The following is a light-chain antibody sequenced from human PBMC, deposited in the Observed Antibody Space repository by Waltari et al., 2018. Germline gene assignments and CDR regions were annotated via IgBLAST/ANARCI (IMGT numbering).Light chain of an antibody. J-gene: IGLJ3*02. Sequence: QLVLTQSPSASASLGASVKLTSTPRSGHSSNIIACLQQRPERGPRYLMKVNSYGSHSKGDDIPDRFSGSSSGAERYLIISSLQSEDEADYFCETGGHGTWVFGGGTKLTVL. CDR2: VNSYGSH. V-gene: IGLV4-69*01. CDR1: SGHSSNI. CDR3: ETGGHGTWV.